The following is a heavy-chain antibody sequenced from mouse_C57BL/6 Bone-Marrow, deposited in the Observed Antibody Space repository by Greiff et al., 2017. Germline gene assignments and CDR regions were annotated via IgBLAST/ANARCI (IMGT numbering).Heavy chain of an antibody. D-gene: IGHD2-13*01. Sequence: EVKLVESGGGLVQPGGSLKLSCAASGFTFSDYYMYWVRQTPEKRLEWVAYISNGGGSTYYPDPVKGRVTISRDNAKNTLYLQMRRLTSEDTAMYDCARQGGDDGDYARYFDVWGTGTTVTVSS. V-gene: IGHV5-12*01. CDR2: ISNGGGST. J-gene: IGHJ1*03. CDR3: ARQGGDDGDYARYFDV. CDR1: GFTFSDYY.